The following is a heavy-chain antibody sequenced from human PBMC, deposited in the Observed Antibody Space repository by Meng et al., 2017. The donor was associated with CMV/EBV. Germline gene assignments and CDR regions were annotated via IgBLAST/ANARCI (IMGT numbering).Heavy chain of an antibody. CDR1: GFTFSSYS. D-gene: IGHD2-15*01. Sequence: GESLKISCAASGFTFSSYSIIWVRQSPGKGLEWVSSISSSSSYTFYIDSVKGHFTISRDNAKNLVYLQMNSLRAEDTAMYYCARVLEDVVVVVPNYYYGMDVWGQGTTVTVSS. J-gene: IGHJ6*01. CDR3: ARVLEDVVVVVPNYYYGMDV. V-gene: IGHV3-21*01. CDR2: ISSSSSYT.